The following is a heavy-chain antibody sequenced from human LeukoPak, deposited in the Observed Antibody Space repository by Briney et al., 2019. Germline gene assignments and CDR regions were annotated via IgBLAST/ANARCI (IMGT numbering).Heavy chain of an antibody. J-gene: IGHJ6*03. CDR2: MNPNSGNT. CDR1: GYTFTSYD. CDR3: ARALSWTGNSYYYMDV. D-gene: IGHD3/OR15-3a*01. V-gene: IGHV1-8*01. Sequence: ASVKVSCKAFGYTFTSYDINWVRQATGQGLEWMGWMNPNSGNTGYAQKFQGRVTMTKNTSITTAYMELSSLRSEDTAVYYCARALSWTGNSYYYMDVWGKGATVIVSS.